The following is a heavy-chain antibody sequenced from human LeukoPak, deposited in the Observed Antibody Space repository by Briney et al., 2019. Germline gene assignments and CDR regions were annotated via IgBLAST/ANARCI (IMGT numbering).Heavy chain of an antibody. CDR1: GFTFSSHG. D-gene: IGHD3-22*01. J-gene: IGHJ4*02. V-gene: IGHV3-23*01. CDR3: AKGLYYYDSSGYSRVY. CDR2: ISRSGGRP. Sequence: GGSLRLSCAASGFTFSSHGMSWVRQAPGKGLEWVSDISRSGGRPYYADSVKGRFTISRDNSKNTLYLQMNSLRAEDTAVYYCAKGLYYYDSSGYSRVYWGQGTLVTVSS.